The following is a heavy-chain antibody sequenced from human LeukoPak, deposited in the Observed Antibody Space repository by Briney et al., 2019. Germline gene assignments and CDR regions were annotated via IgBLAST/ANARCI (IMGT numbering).Heavy chain of an antibody. V-gene: IGHV3-20*04. CDR2: INWNGGNT. CDR3: ARVASNYDFDY. D-gene: IGHD4-11*01. Sequence: GGSLRLSCAASGFTFDDYGMTWVRQAPGKGLEWVSGINWNGGNTGYADSVKGRFTISRDNAQNSLYLQMNSLRAEDAALYYCARVASNYDFDYWGQGTLVSVSS. J-gene: IGHJ4*02. CDR1: GFTFDDYG.